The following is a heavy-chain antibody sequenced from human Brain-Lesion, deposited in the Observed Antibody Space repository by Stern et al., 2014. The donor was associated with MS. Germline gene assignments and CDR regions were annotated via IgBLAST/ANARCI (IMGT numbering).Heavy chain of an antibody. CDR3: ARGESSRYYYYFDY. V-gene: IGHV4-30-4*01. Sequence: QVQLVESGPGLVKPSQTLSLTCNASGDSISSGDNYWGWLRQSPGKGLEWIGDIYYNGRTFYNTSLESRITISVESSTHQLFTRLSSVTAADTALYYCARGESSRYYYYFDYWGQGTLVTVSS. CDR1: GDSISSGDNY. J-gene: IGHJ4*02. CDR2: IYYNGRT. D-gene: IGHD3-22*01.